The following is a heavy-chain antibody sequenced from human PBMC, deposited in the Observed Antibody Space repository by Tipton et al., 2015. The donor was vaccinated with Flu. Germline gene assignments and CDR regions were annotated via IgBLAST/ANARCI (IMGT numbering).Heavy chain of an antibody. CDR1: GYSFTSYW. D-gene: IGHD1-20*01. CDR3: ASAGNWNDAGPDAFDI. CDR2: IYPGDSDT. J-gene: IGHJ3*02. V-gene: IGHV5-51*01. Sequence: VQLVQSGAEVKKPGESLKISCKGSGYSFTSYWIGWVRQMPGKGLEWMGIIYPGDSDTRYSPSFQGQVTISADKSISTAYLQWSSLKASDTAMYYCASAGNWNDAGPDAFDIWGQGTMVTVSS.